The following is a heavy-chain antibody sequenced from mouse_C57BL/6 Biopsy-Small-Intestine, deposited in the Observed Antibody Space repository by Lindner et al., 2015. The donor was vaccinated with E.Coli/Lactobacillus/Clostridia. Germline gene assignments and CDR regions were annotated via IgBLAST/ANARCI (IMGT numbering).Heavy chain of an antibody. CDR3: ATRPSFAY. V-gene: IGHV5-17*01. J-gene: IGHJ3*01. CDR2: ISSGSSTI. CDR1: GFTFSDYG. Sequence: VQLQESGGGLVKPGGSLKLSCAASGFTFSDYGMHWVRQAPEKGLEWVAYISSGSSTIYYADTVKGRFTISRDNAKNTLFLQMTSLRSEDTAMYYCATRPSFAYWGQGTLVTVSA. D-gene: IGHD1-2*01.